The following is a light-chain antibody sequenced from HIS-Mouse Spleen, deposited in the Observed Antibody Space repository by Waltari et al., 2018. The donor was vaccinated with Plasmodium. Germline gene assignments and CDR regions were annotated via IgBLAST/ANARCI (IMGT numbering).Light chain of an antibody. CDR3: QQYNNGSFT. J-gene: IGKJ3*01. V-gene: IGKV3-15*01. CDR2: GAS. Sequence: EIVMTQSPATLSVSPGERATLSCRASQSVSSNLAWYQQKPGQAPRLLIYGASTRATGIPARCSGSGSGTEFTLTISSLQSEDFAVYYCQQYNNGSFTFGPGTKVDIK. CDR1: QSVSSN.